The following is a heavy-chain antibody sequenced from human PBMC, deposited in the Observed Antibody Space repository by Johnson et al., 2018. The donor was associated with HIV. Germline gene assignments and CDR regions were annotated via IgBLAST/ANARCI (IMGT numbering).Heavy chain of an antibody. CDR2: ISYDGSNN. CDR1: GFTFSSYA. Sequence: VQLVESGGGVVQPGRSLRLSCAASGFTFSSYAMHWVRQAPGKGLEWVAVISYDGSNNYYADSVKGRFTISRDNSKNTLYLQMNSLRAEDTAVYYCASSEGARYSYGYPDSQGDAFDIWGQGTMVTVSS. D-gene: IGHD5-18*01. V-gene: IGHV3-30-3*01. J-gene: IGHJ3*02. CDR3: ASSEGARYSYGYPDSQGDAFDI.